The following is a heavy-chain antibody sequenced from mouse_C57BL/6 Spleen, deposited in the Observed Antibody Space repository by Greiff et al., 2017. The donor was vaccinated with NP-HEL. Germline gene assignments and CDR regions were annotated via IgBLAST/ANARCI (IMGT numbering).Heavy chain of an antibody. D-gene: IGHD2-2*01. CDR2: IHPSDSDT. Sequence: QVQLKQPGAELVKPGASVKVSCKASGYTFTSYWMHWVKQRPGQGLEWIGRIHPSDSDTNYNQKFKGKATLTVDKSSSTAYMQLSSLTSEDSAVYYCAIGRIGYLDYAMDYWGQGTSVTVSS. CDR1: GYTFTSYW. CDR3: AIGRIGYLDYAMDY. J-gene: IGHJ4*01. V-gene: IGHV1-74*01.